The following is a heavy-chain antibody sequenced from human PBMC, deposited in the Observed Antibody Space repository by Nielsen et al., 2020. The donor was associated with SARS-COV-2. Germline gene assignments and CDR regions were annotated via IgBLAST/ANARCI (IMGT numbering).Heavy chain of an antibody. CDR2: VSASGGST. D-gene: IGHD3-10*01. V-gene: IGHV3-23*01. CDR1: GFTFSIYA. J-gene: IGHJ3*01. CDR3: AKDGVVRGDALDL. Sequence: GGSLRLSCAASGFTFSIYAMAWVRRAPGRGLQWVTGVSASGGSTYYTDSVKGRFSISRDNSKNTLFLQMHILRVEDTALYYCAKDGVVRGDALDLWGQGTMVTVSS.